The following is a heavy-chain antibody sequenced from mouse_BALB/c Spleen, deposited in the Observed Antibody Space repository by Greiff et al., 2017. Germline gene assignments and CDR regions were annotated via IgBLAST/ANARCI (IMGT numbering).Heavy chain of an antibody. CDR1: GYSITSDYA. Sequence: EVKLLESGPGLVKPSQSLSLTCTVTGYSITSDYAWNWIRQFPGNKLEWMGYISYSGSTSYNPSLKSRISITRDTSKNQFFLQLNSVTTEDTATYYCARGGAPYHAMDYWGQGTSVTVSS. V-gene: IGHV3-2*02. CDR2: ISYSGST. J-gene: IGHJ4*01. CDR3: ARGGAPYHAMDY.